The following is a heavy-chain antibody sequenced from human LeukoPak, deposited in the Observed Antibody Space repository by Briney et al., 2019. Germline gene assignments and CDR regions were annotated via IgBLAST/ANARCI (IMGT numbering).Heavy chain of an antibody. V-gene: IGHV4-61*02. Sequence: SQTLSLTCTVSGGSISSGSYYWSWIRQPAGKGLEWIGRIYTSGSTNYNPSLRSRVTISVDTSKNQFSLKLSSVTAADTAVYYCARQRGIGSYWIPPGAFDIWGQGTMVTVSS. CDR1: GGSISSGSYY. J-gene: IGHJ3*02. D-gene: IGHD5-18*01. CDR2: IYTSGST. CDR3: ARQRGIGSYWIPPGAFDI.